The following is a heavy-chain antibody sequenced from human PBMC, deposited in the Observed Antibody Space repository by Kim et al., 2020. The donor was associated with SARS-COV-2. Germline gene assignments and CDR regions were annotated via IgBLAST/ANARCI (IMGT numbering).Heavy chain of an antibody. CDR2: INPYNGDT. CDR3: ARGGYGSGSYNPIYCDY. V-gene: IGHV1-18*04. D-gene: IGHD3-10*01. J-gene: IGHJ4*01. CDR1: GYTFTTYG. Sequence: ASVKVSCKASGYTFTTYGITWVRQAPGQGLEWMGWINPYNGDTKYAQRFQSRVTMTTDTSATTAYLELRRLTSDDTAVYYCARGGYGSGSYNPIYCDYW.